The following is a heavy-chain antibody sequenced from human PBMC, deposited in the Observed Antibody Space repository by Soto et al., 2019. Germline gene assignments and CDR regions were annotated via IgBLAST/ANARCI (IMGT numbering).Heavy chain of an antibody. Sequence: EVQLVESGGGLVQPGGSLRLSCAASGFTFSNYNMNWVRQAPGRGLEWVSYIGSGSSSIFYADSVRGRFTISRDNAKNSLSLQMTSLSAEDTALYFCARGHTGNPHYVASWGQGTLVTVSS. D-gene: IGHD2-8*02. CDR2: IGSGSSSI. CDR3: ARGHTGNPHYVAS. CDR1: GFTFSNYN. V-gene: IGHV3-48*01. J-gene: IGHJ4*02.